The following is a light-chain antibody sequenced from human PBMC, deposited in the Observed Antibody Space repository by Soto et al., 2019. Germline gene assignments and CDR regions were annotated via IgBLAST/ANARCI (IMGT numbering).Light chain of an antibody. CDR3: QQTYTTPEIT. CDR1: QSVSSSY. V-gene: IGKV3-20*01. J-gene: IGKJ5*01. CDR2: GAS. Sequence: EIVLTQSPGTLSLSPGERAILSCRASQSVSSSYLAWYRQKPGQAPSLLIYGASSRATGIPDRFSGSGSGTDFTLTISSLQPEDFAIYYCQQTYTTPEITFGQGTRLDIK.